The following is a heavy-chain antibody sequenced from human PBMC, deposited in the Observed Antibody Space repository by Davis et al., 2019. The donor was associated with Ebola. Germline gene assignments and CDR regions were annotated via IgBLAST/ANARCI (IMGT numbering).Heavy chain of an antibody. CDR2: ISYDGSNK. D-gene: IGHD1-20*01. CDR3: AKSLMGITGTTRQGY. Sequence: GGSLRLSCAASGFTFSSYGMHWVRQAPGKGLEWVAVISYDGSNKYYADSVKGRFTISRDNSKNTLYLQMNSLRAEDTAVYYCAKSLMGITGTTRQGYWGQGTLVTVSS. J-gene: IGHJ4*02. CDR1: GFTFSSYG. V-gene: IGHV3-30*18.